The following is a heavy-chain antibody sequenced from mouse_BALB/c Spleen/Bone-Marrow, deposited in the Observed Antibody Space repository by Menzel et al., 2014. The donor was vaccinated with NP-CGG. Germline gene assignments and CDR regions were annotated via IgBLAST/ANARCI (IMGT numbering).Heavy chain of an antibody. V-gene: IGHV2-6-2*01. Sequence: VMLVESGPDLVAPSQSLSLTCTVSGFSLTSYGLRWVRQPPGKGLEWLGVIWSDGSTTYNSALKSRLSISKDNSKRQVLLKMNSLQTDDTAMYYCARSGTDYAMDYWGQGTSVTVSS. CDR3: ARSGTDYAMDY. CDR2: IWSDGST. CDR1: GFSLTSYG. J-gene: IGHJ4*01. D-gene: IGHD4-1*01.